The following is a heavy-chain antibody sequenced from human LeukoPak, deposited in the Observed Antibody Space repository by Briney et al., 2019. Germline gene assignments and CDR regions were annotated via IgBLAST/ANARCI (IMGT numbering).Heavy chain of an antibody. CDR2: IYNSGYT. J-gene: IGHJ2*01. CDR1: GASISTYYYY. Sequence: SETLSLTCTVSGASISTYYYYWAWIRQPPGKGLEWIGSIYNSGYTYYNPSLRSRVTISLDTSNSQFSLKLSSVTAADTAVYYCARDWQQLVPRYFDLWGRGTLVTVSS. D-gene: IGHD6-13*01. V-gene: IGHV4-39*07. CDR3: ARDWQQLVPRYFDL.